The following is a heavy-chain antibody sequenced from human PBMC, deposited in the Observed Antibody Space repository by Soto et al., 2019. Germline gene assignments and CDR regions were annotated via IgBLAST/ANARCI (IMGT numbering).Heavy chain of an antibody. V-gene: IGHV4-59*01. CDR1: RRSINRCY. D-gene: IGHD3-10*01. J-gene: IGHJ6*02. CDR3: ARGTRATQYYFYFYGMDV. CDR2: ISHSGTT. Sequence: AETLWLTCTVCRRSINRCYWSWSRQSPGKGPEWIVYISHSGTTSYNPPLKSRLTISLNTSKNQCSLKLRSVSAADTAIYYCARGTRATQYYFYFYGMDVWGQGTTVTVS.